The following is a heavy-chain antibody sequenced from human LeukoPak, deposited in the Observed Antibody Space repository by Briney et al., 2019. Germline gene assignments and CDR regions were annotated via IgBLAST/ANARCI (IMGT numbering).Heavy chain of an antibody. CDR3: ARSAEQLVLDY. D-gene: IGHD6-13*01. Sequence: SVKVSCKASGGTFSSYAISWVRQAPGQGLEWMGRIIPILGIANYAQKFQGRVTITADKSTSTAYMELSSLRSEDTAVYYCARSAEQLVLDYWGQGTLVTVSS. J-gene: IGHJ4*02. CDR1: GGTFSSYA. V-gene: IGHV1-69*04. CDR2: IIPILGIA.